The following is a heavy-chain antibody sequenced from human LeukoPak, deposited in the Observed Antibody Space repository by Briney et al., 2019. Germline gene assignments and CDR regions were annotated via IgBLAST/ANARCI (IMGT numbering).Heavy chain of an antibody. D-gene: IGHD3-22*01. CDR2: IIPILGIA. CDR1: GGTFSSYA. CDR3: ARVFDSSGYYYLDY. J-gene: IGHJ4*02. Sequence: SVKVSCKASGGTFSSYAISWVRQAPGQGLEWMGRIIPILGIANYAQKFQGRVTITADKSTSTAYMELSSLRSEDTAVYYCARVFDSSGYYYLDYWGQGTLVTVSS. V-gene: IGHV1-69*04.